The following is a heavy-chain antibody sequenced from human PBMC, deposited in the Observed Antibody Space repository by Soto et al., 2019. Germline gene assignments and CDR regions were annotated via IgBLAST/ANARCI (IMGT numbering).Heavy chain of an antibody. D-gene: IGHD3-10*01. Sequence: GGSLRLSCAASGFTFDDYAMHWVRQAPGKGLEWVSGISWNSGSIGYADSVKGRFTISRDNAKNSLYLQMNSLRAEDTALYYCAKDPSTKITMVRGVTSWFDPWGQGTLVTVSS. CDR3: AKDPSTKITMVRGVTSWFDP. CDR1: GFTFDDYA. V-gene: IGHV3-9*01. J-gene: IGHJ5*02. CDR2: ISWNSGSI.